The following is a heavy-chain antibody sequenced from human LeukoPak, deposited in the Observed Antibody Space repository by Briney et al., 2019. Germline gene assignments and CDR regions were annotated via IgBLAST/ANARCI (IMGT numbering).Heavy chain of an antibody. D-gene: IGHD1-26*01. CDR3: ARSIVGATYGAFDI. J-gene: IGHJ3*02. CDR2: ISGTGGST. CDR1: GFTFNNFA. V-gene: IGHV3-23*01. Sequence: GGSLRLSCAGTGFTFNNFAMSWVRQAPGKGLEWVSGISGTGGSTYYADSVKGRFTISRDKSKNTLYLQMNSLRAEDTAVYYCARSIVGATYGAFDIWGQGTMVTVSS.